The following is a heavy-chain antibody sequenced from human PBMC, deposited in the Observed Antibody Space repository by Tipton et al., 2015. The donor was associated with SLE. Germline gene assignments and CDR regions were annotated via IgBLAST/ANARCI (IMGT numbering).Heavy chain of an antibody. J-gene: IGHJ3*02. CDR1: GFTFSSYA. CDR3: VGGNHDVFDS. D-gene: IGHD1-14*01. CDR2: ISYDGSNK. Sequence: SLRLSCAASGFTFSSYAMHWVRQAPGKGLEWVAVISYDGSNKYYADSVKGRFTISRDNSKNTLYLQMNSLRAEDTAVYYCVGGNHDVFDSWGQGTMVSVSS. V-gene: IGHV3-30*04.